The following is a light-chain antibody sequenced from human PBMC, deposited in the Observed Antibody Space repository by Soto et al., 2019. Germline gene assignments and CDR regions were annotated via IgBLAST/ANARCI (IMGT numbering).Light chain of an antibody. CDR3: LQYYNSYT. V-gene: IGKV4-1*01. Sequence: DIVMTQSPDSLAVSLGERATINCKSSQNILYSPNNKNYLAWYQQKPGQPPKLLTYWASTRQSWVPDRFSVSGSETDFTLTISSVQSEDVAVYYCLQYYNSYTFGQGTKLEI. CDR1: QNILYSPNNKNY. J-gene: IGKJ2*01. CDR2: WAS.